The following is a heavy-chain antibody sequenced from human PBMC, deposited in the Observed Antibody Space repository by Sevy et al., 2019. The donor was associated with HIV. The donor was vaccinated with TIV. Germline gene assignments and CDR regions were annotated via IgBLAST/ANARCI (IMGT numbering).Heavy chain of an antibody. J-gene: IGHJ5*02. CDR1: GFTFGDYT. CDR3: SRGTTSSGIDDL. V-gene: IGHV3-9*01. D-gene: IGHD6-6*01. CDR2: ISWNGDNM. Sequence: GGSLRLSCVASGFTFGDYTMHWVRQAPGKGLEWVSGISWNGDNMAYADSLKGRFTISRDNARNSLFLQMSNLKPEDTAFYYCSRGTTSSGIDDLWGQGTLVTVSS.